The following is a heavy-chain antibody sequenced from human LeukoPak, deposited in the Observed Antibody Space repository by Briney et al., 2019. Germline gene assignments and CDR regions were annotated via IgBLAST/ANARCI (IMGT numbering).Heavy chain of an antibody. Sequence: GGSLRLSCAASGFSFGDYSMTWVRQAPGKGLEWVSSISSSSSYIYYADSVKGRFTISRDNAKNSLYLQMNSLRAEDTAVYYCARGERGTYYYDSSGYSPFDYWGQGTLVTVSS. J-gene: IGHJ4*02. CDR1: GFSFGDYS. CDR3: ARGERGTYYYDSSGYSPFDY. V-gene: IGHV3-21*01. D-gene: IGHD3-22*01. CDR2: ISSSSSYI.